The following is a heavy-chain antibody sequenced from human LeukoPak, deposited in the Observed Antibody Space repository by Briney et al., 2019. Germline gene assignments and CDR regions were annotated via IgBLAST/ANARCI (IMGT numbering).Heavy chain of an antibody. CDR1: GGSISFYY. CDR2: IYPSGGT. Sequence: PSETLSLTCTVSGGSISFYYWSWIRQPPGKGLEWIGRIYPSGGTNYNPSLKSRVTMSTDTSKNQFSLKLRSVTAADTAVYYCAREYGDLDYWGQGTLVTVSS. D-gene: IGHD2-21*01. V-gene: IGHV4-4*07. J-gene: IGHJ4*02. CDR3: AREYGDLDY.